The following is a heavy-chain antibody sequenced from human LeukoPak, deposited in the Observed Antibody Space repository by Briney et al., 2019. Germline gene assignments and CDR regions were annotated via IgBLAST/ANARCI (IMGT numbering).Heavy chain of an antibody. D-gene: IGHD2-15*01. J-gene: IGHJ3*02. Sequence: VASVKVSCNASGYTFTSYYMHWVRQAPGQGLEWMGIINPSGGSTIYAQKFQGRVTMTEDTSTDTAYMELSSLRSEDTAVYYCASYSSGDAFDIWGQGTMVTVSS. V-gene: IGHV1-46*01. CDR3: ASYSSGDAFDI. CDR2: INPSGGST. CDR1: GYTFTSYY.